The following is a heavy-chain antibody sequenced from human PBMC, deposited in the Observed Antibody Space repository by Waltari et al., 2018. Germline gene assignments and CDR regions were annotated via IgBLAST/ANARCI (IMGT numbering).Heavy chain of an antibody. J-gene: IGHJ3*01. V-gene: IGHV3-74*01. CDR1: GFTFSDYG. CDR3: ASLKLVVAFDAFDV. CDR2: IKGDGSDT. Sequence: EVQLVESGGGLVQHGGSLRLACAVSGFTFSDYGMHWVRQVPGKGLVWVARIKGDGSDTIYADSVRGRFTISRDNAKNTLYLQMNSLRPEDTAVYYCASLKLVVAFDAFDVWGQGTMVTVSS. D-gene: IGHD3-22*01.